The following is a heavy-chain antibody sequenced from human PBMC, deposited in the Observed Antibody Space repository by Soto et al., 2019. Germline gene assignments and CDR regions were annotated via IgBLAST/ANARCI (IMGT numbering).Heavy chain of an antibody. CDR3: ARGNSYGVVNWFDP. Sequence: QVQLRESGPGPVKPSETLSLTCTVSGGSISSGDHYWSWIRQYPGKGLEWIGYIYYGGSTYYNPSLKSRVFISVDTSKNQFSLHLTSVTATDTAVYYCARGNSYGVVNWFDPWGQGTLVTVSS. J-gene: IGHJ5*02. D-gene: IGHD4-17*01. V-gene: IGHV4-31*03. CDR1: GGSISSGDHY. CDR2: IYYGGST.